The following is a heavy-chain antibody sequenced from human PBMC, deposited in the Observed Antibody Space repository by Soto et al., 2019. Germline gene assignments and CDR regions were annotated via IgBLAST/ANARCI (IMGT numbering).Heavy chain of an antibody. CDR2: INPNSGVT. D-gene: IGHD6-13*01. Sequence: ASVKVSCKASGYTFTDFYMHWVRQAPGQGLEWMGWINPNSGVTNSVQKFQGRLTMTRDTSISTAYMELSRLRSDDTAVCYCARDVKISAAGTWWFDPWGQGTLVTVSS. V-gene: IGHV1-2*02. J-gene: IGHJ5*02. CDR3: ARDVKISAAGTWWFDP. CDR1: GYTFTDFY.